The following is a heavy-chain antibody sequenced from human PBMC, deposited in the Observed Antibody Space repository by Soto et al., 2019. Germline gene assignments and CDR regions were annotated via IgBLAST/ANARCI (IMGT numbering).Heavy chain of an antibody. D-gene: IGHD3-3*01. V-gene: IGHV1-69*13. CDR1: GGTLNNYA. J-gene: IGHJ4*02. CDR2: ILPVSAPP. CDR3: ATDSNYDVSNSF. Sequence: VASVKVSCKASGGTLNNYAINWVRQAPGQGLEWMGGILPVSAPPDYAQKFQGRVSITADHSTSTVYMELSRLKSDDTAVYFCATDSNYDVSNSFWGQGTLVTVPQ.